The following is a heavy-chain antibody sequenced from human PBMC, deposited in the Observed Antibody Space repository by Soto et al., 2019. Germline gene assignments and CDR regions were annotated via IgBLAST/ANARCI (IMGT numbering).Heavy chain of an antibody. J-gene: IGHJ1*01. CDR2: MFYDGVSA. D-gene: IGHD3-10*01. V-gene: IGHV3-33*01. CDR3: VRDRGYFGEAFQH. Sequence: QVQLVESGGGVVQPGRSLRLSCAVSGFIFHNYGFHWVRQAPGKGLEWVADMFYDGVSAFYTDSVRGRFTVSRDTTNRNLIFQMINLTADDTAVYYCVRDRGYFGEAFQHWGQGTLVTVSS. CDR1: GFIFHNYG.